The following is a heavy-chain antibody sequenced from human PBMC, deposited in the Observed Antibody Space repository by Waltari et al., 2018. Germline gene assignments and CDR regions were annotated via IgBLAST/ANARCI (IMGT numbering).Heavy chain of an antibody. J-gene: IGHJ3*02. Sequence: QVQLQQWGAGLLKPSETLSLTCAVYGGSFSGYYWSWIRQPPGKGLEWIGEINHSGSTNYNPSLKSRVTISVDTSKNQFSLKLSSVTAADTAVYYCARGRYYDILTVPNAIDIWGQGTMVTVSS. CDR1: GGSFSGYY. CDR3: ARGRYYDILTVPNAIDI. D-gene: IGHD3-9*01. V-gene: IGHV4-34*01. CDR2: INHSGST.